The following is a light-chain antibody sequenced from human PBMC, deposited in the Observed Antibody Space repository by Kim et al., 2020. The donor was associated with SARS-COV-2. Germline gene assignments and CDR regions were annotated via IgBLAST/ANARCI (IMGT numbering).Light chain of an antibody. CDR2: GAS. CDR1: QSVSNSY. V-gene: IGKV3-20*01. Sequence: LSPGERATRSCRASQSVSNSYLAWYQQKPGQAPRLLSYGASSRATGIPDRFSGSGSGTDFTFSISRLEPEDFAVYYCQQYGSSPLTFGGGTKLEI. J-gene: IGKJ4*01. CDR3: QQYGSSPLT.